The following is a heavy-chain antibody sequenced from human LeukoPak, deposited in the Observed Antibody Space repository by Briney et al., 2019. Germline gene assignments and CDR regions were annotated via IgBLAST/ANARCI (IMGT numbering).Heavy chain of an antibody. J-gene: IGHJ3*02. V-gene: IGHV4-59*01. D-gene: IGHD3-3*01. CDR1: GGSISSYY. Sequence: SETLSLTCTVTGGSISSYYWSWIRQPPGKGLEWIGYIYYSGSTNYNPSLRSRVTISVDTSKNQFSRKLSSVTAADTAVYYCARGRAHYDFWSGYVRNAFDIWGQGTMVTVSS. CDR3: ARGRAHYDFWSGYVRNAFDI. CDR2: IYYSGST.